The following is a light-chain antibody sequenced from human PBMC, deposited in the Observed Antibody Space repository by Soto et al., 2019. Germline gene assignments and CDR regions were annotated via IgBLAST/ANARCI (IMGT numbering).Light chain of an antibody. Sequence: DIQMTQSPSSLAASVGHRGTITCRPSQSISSYLNWYQQKPGKAPKLLIFAASSLQSGVPSRFSGSRSGPDFTLTISSLQPEEFATYYCQQSYSSPPTFGQGTKLDIK. V-gene: IGKV1-39*01. J-gene: IGKJ1*01. CDR1: QSISSY. CDR3: QQSYSSPPT. CDR2: AAS.